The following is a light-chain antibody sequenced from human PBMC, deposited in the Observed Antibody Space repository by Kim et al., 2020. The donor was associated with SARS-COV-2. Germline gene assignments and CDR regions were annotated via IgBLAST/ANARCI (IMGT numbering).Light chain of an antibody. V-gene: IGLV2-14*03. Sequence: QSALTQSASVSGSPGQSIAISCTGTSSDVGGYNYVSWYQQHPGNAPKLMIYDVSFRPSGISNRFSGSKSGNTASLTISGLQAEDEADYYCTSYTSSDTLVFGGGTQLTVL. J-gene: IGLJ2*01. CDR1: SSDVGGYNY. CDR3: TSYTSSDTLV. CDR2: DVS.